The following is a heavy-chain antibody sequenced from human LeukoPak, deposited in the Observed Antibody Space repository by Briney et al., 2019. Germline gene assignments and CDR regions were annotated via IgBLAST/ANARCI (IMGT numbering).Heavy chain of an antibody. Sequence: GGSLRLSCSAPGFTFSSYSMNWVRQAPGKGLEWVSSISSGSTYIYYADSVKGRSTLSRDNAKNSLYLQMNSLRAEDTAVYYCASSSGASWGYFDYWGQGTLVTVSS. CDR1: GFTFSSYS. CDR3: ASSSGASWGYFDY. J-gene: IGHJ4*02. V-gene: IGHV3-21*01. D-gene: IGHD2-15*01. CDR2: ISSGSTYI.